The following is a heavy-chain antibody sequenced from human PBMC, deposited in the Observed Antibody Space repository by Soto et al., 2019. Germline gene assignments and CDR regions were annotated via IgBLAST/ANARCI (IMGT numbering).Heavy chain of an antibody. D-gene: IGHD3-22*01. J-gene: IGHJ4*02. CDR3: ARVPPYYYDSSGYYD. CDR2: IYSGGST. CDR1: GFTVSSNY. V-gene: IGHV3-53*01. Sequence: EVQLVESGGGLIQPGGSLRLSCAASGFTVSSNYMSWVRQAPGKGLEWVSIIYSGGSTYYADSVKGRFTISRDNSKNTLYLQMNSLRAEDTAVYYCARVPPYYYDSSGYYDWGQGTLVTVSS.